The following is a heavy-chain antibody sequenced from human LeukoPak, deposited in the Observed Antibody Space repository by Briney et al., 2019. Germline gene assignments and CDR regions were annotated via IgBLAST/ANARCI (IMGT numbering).Heavy chain of an antibody. CDR2: IWYDGSNK. D-gene: IGHD6-13*01. Sequence: AGGSLRLSCAASGFTFGSYGMHWVRQAPGKGLEWVAVIWYDGSNKYYADSVKGRFTISRDNSKNTLYLQMNSLRAEDTAVYYCANLISSWPLDYWGQGTLVTVSS. J-gene: IGHJ4*02. CDR3: ANLISSWPLDY. V-gene: IGHV3-30*02. CDR1: GFTFGSYG.